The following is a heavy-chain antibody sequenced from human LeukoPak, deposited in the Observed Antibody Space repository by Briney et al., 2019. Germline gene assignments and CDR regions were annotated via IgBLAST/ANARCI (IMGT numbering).Heavy chain of an antibody. J-gene: IGHJ4*02. D-gene: IGHD2-2*01. Sequence: GGSLRFSCEAAGFAFSLSGMTWVRKAPGKGLGWVASINADGSGKFYVDSVKGRFTISRDNAKNSLYLQMNSLRAEDTAVYFCARDPAFHAYDYWGQGTLVIVSS. CDR3: ARDPAFHAYDY. CDR1: GFAFSLSG. V-gene: IGHV3-7*01. CDR2: INADGSGK.